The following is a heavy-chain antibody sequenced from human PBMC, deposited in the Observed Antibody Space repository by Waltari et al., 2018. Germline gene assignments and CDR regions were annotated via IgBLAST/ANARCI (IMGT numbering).Heavy chain of an antibody. Sequence: QVQLQQWGAGLLKPSETLSLTCAVYGWSFSAYYWSWIRQPPGKGLEWIGEINDSGSTRNYLRLKSRVPMSVGTSNNQFSLKLTSVTAADTAVYYCARGKTARPHSKWFGELSAKYYFDYWGQGTLVTVSS. V-gene: IGHV4-34*01. CDR1: GWSFSAYY. D-gene: IGHD3-10*01. CDR2: INDSGST. CDR3: ARGKTARPHSKWFGELSAKYYFDY. J-gene: IGHJ4*02.